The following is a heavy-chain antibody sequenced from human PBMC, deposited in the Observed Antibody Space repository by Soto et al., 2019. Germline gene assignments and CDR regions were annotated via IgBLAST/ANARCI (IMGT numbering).Heavy chain of an antibody. D-gene: IGHD1-26*01. J-gene: IGHJ2*01. V-gene: IGHV4-34*01. CDR2: INHSGST. Sequence: QVQLQQWGAGLSKPSETLSVTCAVYGGSFSGYYWIWIRQPPGKGLEWIGEINHSGSTNYNPSLKSRVTISVDTSKNQFPLKLSSVTAADTAVYYCAIRAGRSDWYFDLWGRGTLVTVSS. CDR1: GGSFSGYY. CDR3: AIRAGRSDWYFDL.